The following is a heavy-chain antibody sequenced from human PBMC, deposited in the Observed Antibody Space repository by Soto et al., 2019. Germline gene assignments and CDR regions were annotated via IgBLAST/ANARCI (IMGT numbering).Heavy chain of an antibody. J-gene: IGHJ4*02. D-gene: IGHD2-2*01. CDR1: GFTFSSYG. V-gene: IGHV3-30*03. Sequence: QVQLVESGGGVVQPGRSLRLSCAASGFTFSSYGMHWVRQAPGKGLEWVAVISYDGSNKYYADSVKGRFTISGDNSKNTLYLQMNSLRAEDTAVYYCARAAEPFTSTSCLDYWGQGTLVTVSS. CDR2: ISYDGSNK. CDR3: ARAAEPFTSTSCLDY.